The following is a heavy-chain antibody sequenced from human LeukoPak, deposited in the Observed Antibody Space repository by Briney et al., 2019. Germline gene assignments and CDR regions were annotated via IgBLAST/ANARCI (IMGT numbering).Heavy chain of an antibody. CDR3: AREGATYYYGSGSYYNAGYYMDV. V-gene: IGHV4-59*01. CDR2: IYYSGST. D-gene: IGHD3-10*01. J-gene: IGHJ6*03. CDR1: GGSISSYY. Sequence: SETLSLTCTVSGGSISSYYWSWIRQPPGKGLEWIGYIYYSGSTNYNPSLKSRVTISVDTSKNQFSLKLSSVTAADTAVYYCAREGATYYYGSGSYYNAGYYMDVWGKGTTVTISS.